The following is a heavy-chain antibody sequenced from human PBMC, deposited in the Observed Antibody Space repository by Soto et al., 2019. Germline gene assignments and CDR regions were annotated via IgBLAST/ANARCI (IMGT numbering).Heavy chain of an antibody. CDR2: IYHSGST. J-gene: IGHJ4*02. D-gene: IGHD7-27*01. CDR3: ARGPSGDKVDY. Sequence: PSETLSLTCAVSGGSISSGGYSWSWIRQPPGKGLEWIGYIYHSGSTYYNPSLKSRVTISVDRSKNQFSLKLSSVSAADTAVYYCARGPSGDKVDYWSQGTLVTVSS. CDR1: GGSISSGGYS. V-gene: IGHV4-30-2*01.